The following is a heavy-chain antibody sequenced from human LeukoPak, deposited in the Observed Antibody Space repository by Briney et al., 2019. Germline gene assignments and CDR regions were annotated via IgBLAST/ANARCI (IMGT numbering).Heavy chain of an antibody. Sequence: GGSLRLSCVASGFTFTNYAMSWVRQAPGKGLEWVSAITGSDGSSYYADSVKGRFTISRDNSKNTLYLQVNSLRAEDTAVYYCAKWGDYDILTGYYVPDYWGQGTLVTVSS. CDR1: GFTFTNYA. J-gene: IGHJ4*02. D-gene: IGHD3-9*01. CDR2: ITGSDGSS. V-gene: IGHV3-23*01. CDR3: AKWGDYDILTGYYVPDY.